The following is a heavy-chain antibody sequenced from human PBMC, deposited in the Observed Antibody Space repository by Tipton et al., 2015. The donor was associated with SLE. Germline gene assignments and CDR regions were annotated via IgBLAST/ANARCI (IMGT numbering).Heavy chain of an antibody. D-gene: IGHD1-26*01. V-gene: IGHV4-34*01. CDR1: GGSFSGYY. CDR3: ARDGTVGASKDYYYYMDV. Sequence: LRLSCAVYGGSFSGYYWSWIRQPPGKGLEWIGEINHSGSTNYNPSLKSRVTISVDTSKNQFSLKLSSVTAADTAVYYCARDGTVGASKDYYYYMDVWGKGTTVTVSS. J-gene: IGHJ6*03. CDR2: INHSGST.